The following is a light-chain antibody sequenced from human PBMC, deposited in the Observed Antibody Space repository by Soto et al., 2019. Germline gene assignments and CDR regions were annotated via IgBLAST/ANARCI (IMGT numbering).Light chain of an antibody. V-gene: IGLV2-23*01. CDR3: CSYAGSSTFYV. J-gene: IGLJ1*01. CDR1: SSDVGSYSL. Sequence: QSVLAQPASVSGSPGQSITISCTGTSSDVGSYSLVSWYQQHPGKAPKLMIYEGSKRPSGVSNRFSGSKSGNTASLTISGLXAEDEADYYCCSYAGSSTFYVFGTGTKVTLL. CDR2: EGS.